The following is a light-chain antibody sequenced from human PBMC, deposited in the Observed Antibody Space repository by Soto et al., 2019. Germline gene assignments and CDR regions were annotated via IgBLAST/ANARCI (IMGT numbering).Light chain of an antibody. CDR1: TGAVTSGHY. CDR3: LLSCSGPGV. CDR2: DPS. V-gene: IGLV7-46*01. Sequence: QAVVTQEPSLTVSPGGTVTLTCGSSTGAVTSGHYPYWFQQKPDQVPRPLIYDPSNKLSWTPARFSGSLLGGKAALTLSGEQPEDEAEYYCLLSCSGPGVFGGGTKLTVL. J-gene: IGLJ3*02.